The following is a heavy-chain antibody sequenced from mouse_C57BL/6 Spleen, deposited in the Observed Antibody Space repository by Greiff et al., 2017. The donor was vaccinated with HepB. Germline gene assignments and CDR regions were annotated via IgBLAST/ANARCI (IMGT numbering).Heavy chain of an antibody. Sequence: DVQLVESEGGLVQPGSSMKLSCTASGFTFSDYYMAWVRQVPEKGLEWVANINYDGSSTYYLDSLKSRFIISRDNAKNILYLQMSSLKSEDTATYYCARDRGSDDGYYYWYFDVWGTGTTVTVSS. J-gene: IGHJ1*03. CDR2: INYDGSST. V-gene: IGHV5-16*01. CDR3: ARDRGSDDGYYYWYFDV. CDR1: GFTFSDYY. D-gene: IGHD2-3*01.